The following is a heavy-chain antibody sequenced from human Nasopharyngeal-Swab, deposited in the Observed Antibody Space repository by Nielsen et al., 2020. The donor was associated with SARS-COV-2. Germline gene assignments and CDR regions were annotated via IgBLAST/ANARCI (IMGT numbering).Heavy chain of an antibody. CDR1: GYTFTSYD. CDR2: MNPNSGNT. CDR3: ATRAVAGFFDY. D-gene: IGHD6-19*01. V-gene: IGHV1-8*01. Sequence: ASVKVSCKASGYTFTSYDINWVRQATGQGLEWMGWMNPNSGNTGYAQKFQGRVTMTRNTSISTAYMELSSLRSDDTAVYYCATRAVAGFFDYWGQGTLVTVSS. J-gene: IGHJ4*02.